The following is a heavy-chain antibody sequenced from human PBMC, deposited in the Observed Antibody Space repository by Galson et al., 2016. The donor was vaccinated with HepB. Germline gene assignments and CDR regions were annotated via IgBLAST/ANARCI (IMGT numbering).Heavy chain of an antibody. V-gene: IGHV1-2*02. CDR1: TFTGYH. Sequence: TFTGYHIHWVRQAPGQGLEWMGWINPNSGGTNSAQKFQGRVTMTRDTSITTAYMELSRLRSDDTAVYYCARVPPRYTYAYYFDYWGQGTLVTVSS. J-gene: IGHJ4*02. CDR2: INPNSGGT. D-gene: IGHD5-18*01. CDR3: ARVPPRYTYAYYFDY.